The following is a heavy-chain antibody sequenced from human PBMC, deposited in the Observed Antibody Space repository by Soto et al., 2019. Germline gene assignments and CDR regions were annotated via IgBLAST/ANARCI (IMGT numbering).Heavy chain of an antibody. Sequence: PXETLSLTCTVSGCSVRSGSYYWSWIRQPPGKGLEWIGYIYYSGSTNYNPSLKSRVTISVDTSKNQFSLKLSSVTAADTAVYYCARGSYCGGDCPTPFDYWGQGALVTVSS. J-gene: IGHJ4*02. CDR3: ARGSYCGGDCPTPFDY. V-gene: IGHV4-61*01. CDR1: GCSVRSGSYY. CDR2: IYYSGST. D-gene: IGHD2-21*02.